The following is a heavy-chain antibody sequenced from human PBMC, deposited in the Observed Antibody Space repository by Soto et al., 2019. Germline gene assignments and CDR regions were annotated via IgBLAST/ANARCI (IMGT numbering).Heavy chain of an antibody. CDR1: RGAFGDYW. V-gene: IGHV3-74*01. CDR2: INRDANDT. CDR3: AREVPKNWFDS. Sequence: EVQLLESRGGLVQPGGSLRLSCEASRGAFGDYWMHWVRQAPGQGLVWVSRINRDANDTIYGDSVKGRFTASRDNAKYMLFLKMNSLRRADTAVFYCAREVPKNWFDSWGQGTVVTVSS. D-gene: IGHD3-10*01. J-gene: IGHJ5*01.